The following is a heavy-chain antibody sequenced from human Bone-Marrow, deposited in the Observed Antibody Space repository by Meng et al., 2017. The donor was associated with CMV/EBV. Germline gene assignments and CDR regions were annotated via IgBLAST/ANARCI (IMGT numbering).Heavy chain of an antibody. D-gene: IGHD5-24*01. CDR2: TYYSGST. V-gene: IGHV4-39*07. CDR3: ARVVEMAKYYFDY. CDR1: GGSISSSSYY. J-gene: IGHJ4*02. Sequence: GSLRLSCTVSGGSISSSSYYWGWIRQPPGKGLEWIGSTYYSGSTYYNPSLKSRVTISVDTSKNQFSLKLSSVTAADTAVYYCARVVEMAKYYFDYWGQGTLVTVSS.